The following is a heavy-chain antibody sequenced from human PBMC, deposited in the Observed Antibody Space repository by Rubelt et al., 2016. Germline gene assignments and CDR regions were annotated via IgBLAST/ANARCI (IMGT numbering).Heavy chain of an antibody. CDR1: GLTFSSSA. D-gene: IGHD1-26*01. J-gene: IGHJ4*02. V-gene: IGHV1-58*02. CDR2: VDVGLGDT. CDR3: ARVPRSGSYDIDY. Sequence: QMQLVQSGPEVKKPGTSVKVSCKASGLTFSSSAIQWVRQSSGQRPEWIGWVDVGLGDTNYAQKFQERVTITRDMSTSTAYMELSSLRSEDTAVYYCARVPRSGSYDIDYWGQGTLVTVSS.